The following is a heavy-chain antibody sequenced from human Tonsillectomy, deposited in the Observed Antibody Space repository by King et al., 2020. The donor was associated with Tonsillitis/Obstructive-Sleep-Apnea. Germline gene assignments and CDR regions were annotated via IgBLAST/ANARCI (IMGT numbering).Heavy chain of an antibody. J-gene: IGHJ4*02. CDR1: GYSFSTHW. CDR3: ARQGLPDGGYFAYVPDY. CDR2: IFPGDSDT. Sequence: VQLVESGAEVKKPGESLKISCKGSGYSFSTHWIGWVRQMPGEGLEWMGIIFPGDSDTRYSPSFQGQVTISADKSITTAYLQWSSLKASDTAIYYCARQGLPDGGYFAYVPDYWGQGTLVTVSS. D-gene: IGHD1-26*01. V-gene: IGHV5-51*01.